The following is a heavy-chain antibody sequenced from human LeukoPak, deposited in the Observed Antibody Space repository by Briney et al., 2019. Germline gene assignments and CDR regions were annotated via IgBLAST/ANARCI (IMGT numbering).Heavy chain of an antibody. V-gene: IGHV4-34*01. D-gene: IGHD2-2*01. CDR2: INDSGSP. CDR3: ARDVKEQLLSTGGMDV. CDR1: GGSSRGYY. Sequence: PSETLSLTCAVYGGSSRGYYWNWLWIRQSPGKGLEWIGEINDSGSPNYNPSLKSRVTISENKSLNQFSLRLSSVTAADTAVYYCARDVKEQLLSTGGMDVWGQGTTVTVSS. J-gene: IGHJ6*02.